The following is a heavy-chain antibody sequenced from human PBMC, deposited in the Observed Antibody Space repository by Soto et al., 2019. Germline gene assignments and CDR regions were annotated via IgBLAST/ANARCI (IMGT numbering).Heavy chain of an antibody. CDR1: GFTFSSYA. D-gene: IGHD5-12*01. J-gene: IGHJ4*02. V-gene: IGHV3-23*01. Sequence: EVQLLESGGGLVQPGGSLRLSCAASGFTFSSYAMSWVRQAPGKGLEWVSAISGSGGSTYYADSVKGRFTISRDNSKNTLYLQMNSLRAEDTAVYYCAKGRGYSGYDTTLWDYWGQGTLVTVSS. CDR3: AKGRGYSGYDTTLWDY. CDR2: ISGSGGST.